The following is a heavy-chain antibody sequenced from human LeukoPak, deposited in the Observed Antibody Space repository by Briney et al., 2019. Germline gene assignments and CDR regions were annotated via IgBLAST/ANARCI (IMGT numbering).Heavy chain of an antibody. CDR1: GGSISSYY. V-gene: IGHV4-59*01. CDR3: ARGVSSLGGSARANGY. CDR2: IKYSGST. D-gene: IGHD2-15*01. Sequence: SETLSLTCTVSGGSISSYYWTWIRQPPGKGLEWIGYIKYSGSTNYSPSLKSRVTISVDMYKNQFSLKLSSVTAADTAVYYCARGVSSLGGSARANGYWGQGTLVTVSS. J-gene: IGHJ4*02.